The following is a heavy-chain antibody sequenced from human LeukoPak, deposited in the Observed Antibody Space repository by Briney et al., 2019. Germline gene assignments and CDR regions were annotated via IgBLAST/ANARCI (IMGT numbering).Heavy chain of an antibody. D-gene: IGHD5-12*01. CDR3: TAFWGDSGYHGGGAGYYSYYGLDV. CDR1: GFTFSNAW. CDR2: IKSKTDGGTT. Sequence: GGSLRLSCAASGFTFSNAWMSWVRQAPGKGLEWVGRIKSKTDGGTTDYAAPVKGRFSISRDDSKNTLYLQMNSLKTEDTAVSYCTAFWGDSGYHGGGAGYYSYYGLDVWGQGTTVTVSS. V-gene: IGHV3-15*01. J-gene: IGHJ6*02.